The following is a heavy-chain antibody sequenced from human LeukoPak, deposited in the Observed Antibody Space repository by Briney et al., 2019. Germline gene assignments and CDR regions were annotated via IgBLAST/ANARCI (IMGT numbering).Heavy chain of an antibody. CDR3: ATGITMVRGAMCRSYCNWFDP. V-gene: IGHV4-38-2*01. CDR1: GYSISSSYY. D-gene: IGHD3-10*01. J-gene: IGHJ5*02. CDR2: IYYSGST. Sequence: SETLSLTXAVSGYSISSSYYWGWLRQPPGKGLEWIGTIYYSGSTYYNPSLKSRVTISVDTSKNQFSLKLSSVTAADTAVYYCATGITMVRGAMCRSYCNWFDPWGQGTLVTVSS.